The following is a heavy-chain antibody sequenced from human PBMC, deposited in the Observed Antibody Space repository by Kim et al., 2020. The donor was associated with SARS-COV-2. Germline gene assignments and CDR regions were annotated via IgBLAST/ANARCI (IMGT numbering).Heavy chain of an antibody. V-gene: IGHV4-59*08. Sequence: LKTRVTISVDTSKNQFSLKLSSVTAADTAVYYCARLEALYSGSLDAFDIWGQGTMVTVSS. D-gene: IGHD1-26*01. J-gene: IGHJ3*02. CDR3: ARLEALYSGSLDAFDI.